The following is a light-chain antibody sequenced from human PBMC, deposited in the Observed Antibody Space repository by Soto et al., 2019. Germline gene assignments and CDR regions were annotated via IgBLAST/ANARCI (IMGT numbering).Light chain of an antibody. J-gene: IGKJ2*01. CDR3: HQYHNWPRT. V-gene: IGKV3-15*01. CDR1: QSVRSN. Sequence: EIVMTQSPGTLSVSPGERATLSCRTSQSVRSNLAWYQRKPGQAPSLLIYGASTRAAGVPARFSGSGSGTEFTLTISSLQSEDSAVYFCHQYHNWPRTFGLGTKLEIK. CDR2: GAS.